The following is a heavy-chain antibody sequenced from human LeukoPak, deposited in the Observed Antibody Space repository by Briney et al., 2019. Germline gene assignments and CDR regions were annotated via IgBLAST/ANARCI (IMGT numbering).Heavy chain of an antibody. Sequence: SETLSLTCTVSGGSISSSNYYWGWLRQPPGKGLEWVGSIYYSGSTYYNPSLKSRVTISVDTSKNQFSLKLSSVTAADTAVYYCARHEGIVVVPAVAFDYWGQGTLVTVSS. CDR1: GGSISSSNYY. CDR3: ARHEGIVVVPAVAFDY. J-gene: IGHJ4*02. CDR2: IYYSGST. V-gene: IGHV4-39*01. D-gene: IGHD2-2*01.